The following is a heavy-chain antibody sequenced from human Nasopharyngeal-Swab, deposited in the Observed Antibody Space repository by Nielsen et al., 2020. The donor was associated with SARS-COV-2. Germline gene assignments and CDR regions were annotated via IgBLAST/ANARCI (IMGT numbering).Heavy chain of an antibody. Sequence: GGSLRLSCVASGFTFSIYGMHWVRQAPDKGLEWLASIWYDGSNKYYAGSVKGRFTISRDNSKNTVYLQMNSLRGEDTAVYYCAGAPSPDDSSGGGYWGQGTLVTVSS. CDR1: GFTFSIYG. CDR2: IWYDGSNK. V-gene: IGHV3-33*01. D-gene: IGHD3-22*01. CDR3: AGAPSPDDSSGGGY. J-gene: IGHJ4*02.